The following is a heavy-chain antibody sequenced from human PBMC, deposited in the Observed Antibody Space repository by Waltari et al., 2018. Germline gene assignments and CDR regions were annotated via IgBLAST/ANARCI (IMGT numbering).Heavy chain of an antibody. D-gene: IGHD2-8*01. J-gene: IGHJ6*02. CDR3: ARDISPQAQQRNNGMDV. Sequence: EVQLVESGGGLVTPGGSLRLSCAASGFTFSSYSMNWVRQAPGKGLELVSAINEVSSHIYYAGSMKGRLTISRDNAKSSLFLQMDNLRVEDTAVYYCARDISPQAQQRNNGMDVWGQGTTVTVSS. V-gene: IGHV3-21*01. CDR2: INEVSSHI. CDR1: GFTFSSYS.